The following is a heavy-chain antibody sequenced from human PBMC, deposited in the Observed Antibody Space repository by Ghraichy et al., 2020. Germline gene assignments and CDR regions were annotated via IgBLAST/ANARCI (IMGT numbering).Heavy chain of an antibody. D-gene: IGHD5-18*01. CDR3: VRDTPDPEMVTDDDFVM. CDR2: ISVYNDNI. Sequence: ASVKVSCKASGYTFSNYGISWVRQAPGQGLEWMGWISVYNDNINYAQKVQGRVTMTTDTPTSTAYMELRSLRSDDTAVYFCVRDTPDPEMVTDDDFVMWGQGTMVTVSS. CDR1: GYTFSNYG. V-gene: IGHV1-18*01. J-gene: IGHJ3*02.